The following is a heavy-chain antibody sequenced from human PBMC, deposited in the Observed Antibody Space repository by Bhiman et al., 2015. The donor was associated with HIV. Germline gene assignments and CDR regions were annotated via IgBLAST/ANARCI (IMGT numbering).Heavy chain of an antibody. CDR2: IYSGGST. CDR3: ARDQDYYDSSGYYWGAFDI. CDR1: GFTVSSNY. Sequence: EVQLVESGGGLIQPGGSLRLSCAASGFTVSSNYMSWVRQAPGKGLEWVSVIYSGGSTYYADSVKGRFTISRDNSKNTLYLQMNSLRAEDTAVYYCARDQDYYDSSGYYWGAFDIWGQGTMVTVSS. V-gene: IGHV3-53*01. J-gene: IGHJ3*02. D-gene: IGHD3-22*01.